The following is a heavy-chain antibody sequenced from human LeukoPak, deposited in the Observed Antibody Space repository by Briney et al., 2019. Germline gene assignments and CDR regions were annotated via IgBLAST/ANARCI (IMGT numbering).Heavy chain of an antibody. CDR2: INPSGGGT. Sequence: ASVKVSCKASGYTFTTYHIHWVRQAPGQGLEWMGVINPSGGGTTYAQKFQGRVTMTRDTSTSTVYMELSSLRSEDTAVYSCVREFAGGNFDNWGQGTLVTVSS. J-gene: IGHJ4*02. CDR1: GYTFTTYH. D-gene: IGHD2-15*01. V-gene: IGHV1-46*01. CDR3: VREFAGGNFDN.